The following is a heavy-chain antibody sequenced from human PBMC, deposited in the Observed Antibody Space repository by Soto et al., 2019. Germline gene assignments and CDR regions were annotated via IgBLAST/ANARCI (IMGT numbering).Heavy chain of an antibody. D-gene: IGHD6-13*01. V-gene: IGHV3-23*01. CDR2: ISGSGGST. CDR1: GFTFSSYA. J-gene: IGHJ4*02. Sequence: GESLKISCAASGFTFSSYAMSWVRQAPGKGLEWVSAISGSGGSTYYADSVKGRFTISRDNSKNTLYLQMNSLRAEDTAVYYCAKSPTHSSSWYFDYWGQGTLVTVSS. CDR3: AKSPTHSSSWYFDY.